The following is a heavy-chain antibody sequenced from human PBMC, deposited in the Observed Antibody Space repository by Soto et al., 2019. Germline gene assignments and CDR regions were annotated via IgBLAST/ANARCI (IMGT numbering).Heavy chain of an antibody. D-gene: IGHD6-13*01. CDR2: ISWNSGSI. V-gene: IGHV3-9*01. J-gene: IGHJ5*02. CDR3: AEDMGSRWFGLFAP. Sequence: PGGSLRLSCAASGFTFDDYAMHWVRQAPGKGLEWVSGISWNSGSIGYADSVKGRFTISRDNAKNSLYLQMNSLRAEDTALYYCAEDMGSRWFGLFAPRGQGTLVTVSS. CDR1: GFTFDDYA.